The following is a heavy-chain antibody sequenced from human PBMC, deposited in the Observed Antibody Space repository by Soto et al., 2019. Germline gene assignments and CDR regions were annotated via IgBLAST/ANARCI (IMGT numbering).Heavy chain of an antibody. J-gene: IGHJ1*01. CDR1: GFSFSSYN. V-gene: IGHV3-48*01. CDR3: ARAACCNCYGFQH. D-gene: IGHD2-2*01. Sequence: PGGSLRLSCAASGFSFSSYNMNWVRQAPGKGLEWVSFISASSSTVHYADSVVGRFTISRDNAKNSLYLQMNSLRAEDTAVYYCARAACCNCYGFQHWGQGTLVTVSS. CDR2: ISASSSTV.